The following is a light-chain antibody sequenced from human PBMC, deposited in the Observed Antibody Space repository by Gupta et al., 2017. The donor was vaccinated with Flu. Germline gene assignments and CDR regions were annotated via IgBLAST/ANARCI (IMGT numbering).Light chain of an antibody. J-gene: IGKJ1*01. Sequence: EIVLTQSPGTLSLSPGERATLSCRASQILSNNYLAPYQPIPVQAPRYLIYGASGRATGIPDRFSGSGSGTDFTLTIRRLEPEDFAVYYCQRYETPPRTFGQGTKVEIK. CDR3: QRYETPPRT. CDR1: QILSNNY. V-gene: IGKV3-20*01. CDR2: GAS.